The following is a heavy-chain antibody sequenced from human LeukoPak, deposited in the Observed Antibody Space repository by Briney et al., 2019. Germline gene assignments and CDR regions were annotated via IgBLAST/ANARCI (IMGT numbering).Heavy chain of an antibody. CDR1: GFTFNNYI. D-gene: IGHD3-9*01. CDR2: ISSGSGTM. J-gene: IGHJ4*02. CDR3: AKYYDILTGYPYYFDY. V-gene: IGHV3-48*01. Sequence: TGGSLRPSCAASGFTFNNYIMTWVRQAPGRGLEWVSYISSGSGTMYYADSVKGRFTISRDNSKNTLYLQMNSLRAEDTAVYYCAKYYDILTGYPYYFDYWGQGTLVTVSS.